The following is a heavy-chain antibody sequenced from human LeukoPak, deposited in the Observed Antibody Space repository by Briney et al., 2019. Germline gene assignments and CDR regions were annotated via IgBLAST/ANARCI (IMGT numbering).Heavy chain of an antibody. CDR2: INHSGST. Sequence: SETLSLTCAVYGGSFSGYCWSWIRQPPGKGLEWIGEINHSGSTNYNPSLKSRVTISVDTSKNQFSLKLSSATAADTAVYYCARGGAGVDTAMINFDYWGQGTLVTVSS. CDR1: GGSFSGYC. CDR3: ARGGAGVDTAMINFDY. V-gene: IGHV4-34*01. J-gene: IGHJ4*02. D-gene: IGHD5-18*01.